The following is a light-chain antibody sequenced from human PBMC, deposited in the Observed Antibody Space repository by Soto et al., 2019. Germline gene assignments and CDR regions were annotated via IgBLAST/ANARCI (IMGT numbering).Light chain of an antibody. V-gene: IGKV1-33*01. CDR3: QQYDNLPLAWT. CDR2: DAS. J-gene: IGKJ1*01. CDR1: QDISNY. Sequence: DIQMTQSPSSLSASVGDRVTITCQASQDISNYLNWYQQKPGKAPKLLIYDASNLEAGVPSRFSGSGSGTDFTFTISSLQPEDIVTYYCQQYDNLPLAWTFGPAPKVDIK.